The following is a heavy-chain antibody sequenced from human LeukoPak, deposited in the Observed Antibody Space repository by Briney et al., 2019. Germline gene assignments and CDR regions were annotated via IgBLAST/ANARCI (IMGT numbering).Heavy chain of an antibody. D-gene: IGHD3-10*01. CDR1: GYTFTGYY. CDR3: ARTYGSGSYLAY. V-gene: IGHV1-2*02. J-gene: IGHJ4*02. CDR2: INPNSGGT. Sequence: ASVKVSCKASGYTFTGYYMHWVRQAPGQGLEWMGWINPNSGGTNYAQKFQGRVTMTRDTFISTAYMELSRLRSDDTAVYYCARTYGSGSYLAYWGQGTLVTVSS.